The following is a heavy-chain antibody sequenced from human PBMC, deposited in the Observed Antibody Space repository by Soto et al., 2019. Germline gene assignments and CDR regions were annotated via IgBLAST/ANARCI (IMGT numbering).Heavy chain of an antibody. Sequence: GGSLRLSCAASGFTFDDYGMSWVRQAPGKGLEWVSGIYWNGGSTGYADSVKGRFSISRDNAKNSLYLQMNSLRAEDTALYYCARMLGFSGYDSVHYGMDVWGQGTTVTVSS. CDR1: GFTFDDYG. CDR3: ARMLGFSGYDSVHYGMDV. J-gene: IGHJ6*02. V-gene: IGHV3-20*04. D-gene: IGHD5-12*01. CDR2: IYWNGGST.